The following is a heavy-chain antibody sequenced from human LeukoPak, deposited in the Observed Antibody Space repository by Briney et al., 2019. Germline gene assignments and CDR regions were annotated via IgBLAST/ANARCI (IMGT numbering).Heavy chain of an antibody. CDR3: AKVREWLTDAFDI. Sequence: GGSLRLSCEGSGFTFSNYWMGWVRQAPGKGLEWLSCFSGSAGYISSADSVKGRFTISRDNSKNTLYLQMNSLRAEDTAVYYCAKVREWLTDAFDIWGQGTMVTVSS. CDR1: GFTFSNYW. CDR2: FSGSAGYI. D-gene: IGHD6-19*01. V-gene: IGHV3-23*01. J-gene: IGHJ3*02.